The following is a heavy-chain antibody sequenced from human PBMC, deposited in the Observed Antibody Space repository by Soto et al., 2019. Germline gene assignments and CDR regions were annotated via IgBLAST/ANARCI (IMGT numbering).Heavy chain of an antibody. Sequence: SVKVSCKASGFTFTSSAVQWVRQARGQRLEWIGWIVVGSGNTNYAQKFQERVTITRDMSTSTAYMDLSSLRSEDTAVYYCAEGGKWLLGYYYYGMDVWGQGTTVTVSS. D-gene: IGHD2-15*01. CDR1: GFTFTSSA. J-gene: IGHJ6*02. CDR2: IVVGSGNT. CDR3: AEGGKWLLGYYYYGMDV. V-gene: IGHV1-58*01.